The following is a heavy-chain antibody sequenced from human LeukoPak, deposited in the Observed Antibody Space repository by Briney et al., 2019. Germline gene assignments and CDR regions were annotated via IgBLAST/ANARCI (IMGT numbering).Heavy chain of an antibody. J-gene: IGHJ3*02. CDR1: GYTFTSYG. CDR3: ATSQDSSGYWNDAFDI. Sequence: ASVKVSCKASGYTFTSYGISWVRQAPGQGLEWMGWISAYNGNTNYAQKLQGRVTMTTDTSTSTAYMELRSLRSDDTAVYYCATSQDSSGYWNDAFDIWGQGTMVTVSS. CDR2: ISAYNGNT. D-gene: IGHD3-22*01. V-gene: IGHV1-18*01.